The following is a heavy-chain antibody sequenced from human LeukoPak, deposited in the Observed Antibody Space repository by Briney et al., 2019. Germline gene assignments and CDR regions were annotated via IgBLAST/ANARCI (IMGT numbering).Heavy chain of an antibody. V-gene: IGHV1-69*06. CDR3: ARSLSLAYCGGDCSNAFDI. Sequence: GASVKVSCKASGGTFSSYAISWVRQAPGQGLEWMGGIIPIFGTANYAQKFQGRVTITADKSTSTAYMELSSLRSEDTAVYYCARSLSLAYCGGDCSNAFDIWGQGTMVTVSS. D-gene: IGHD2-21*02. CDR2: IIPIFGTA. CDR1: GGTFSSYA. J-gene: IGHJ3*02.